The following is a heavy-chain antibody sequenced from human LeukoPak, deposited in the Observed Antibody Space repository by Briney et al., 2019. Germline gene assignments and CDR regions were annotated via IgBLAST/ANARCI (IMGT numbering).Heavy chain of an antibody. CDR2: IKQDGSEK. CDR3: AREGRVGADAFDI. Sequence: GGSLRLSCAASEFTFSSYWMSWVRQAPGKGLEWVADIKQDGSEKYYVDSVKGRFTISRQNAKNSLFLQMNSLRAEDTAVYYCAREGRVGADAFDIWGQGTMVTVSS. CDR1: EFTFSSYW. V-gene: IGHV3-7*01. J-gene: IGHJ3*02. D-gene: IGHD1-26*01.